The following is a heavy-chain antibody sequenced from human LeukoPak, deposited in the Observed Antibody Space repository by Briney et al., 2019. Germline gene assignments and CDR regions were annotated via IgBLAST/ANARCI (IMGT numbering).Heavy chain of an antibody. D-gene: IGHD4/OR15-4a*01. J-gene: IGHJ3*02. CDR3: AREPGARLTAGPGDAFDI. V-gene: IGHV3-64*01. Sequence: GGSLRLSCGASGFTFSNIAMHWVRQAPGKGLEYVSGISSTGGSTYYANSVKGRFTVSRDNSENTLYLQMGSLRPDDMAIYYCAREPGARLTAGPGDAFDIWGQGTMVTVSS. CDR2: ISSTGGST. CDR1: GFTFSNIA.